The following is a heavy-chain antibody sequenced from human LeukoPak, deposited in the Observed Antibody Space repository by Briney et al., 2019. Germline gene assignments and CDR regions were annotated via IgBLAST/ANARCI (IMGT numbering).Heavy chain of an antibody. D-gene: IGHD6-19*01. Sequence: GGSLRLSCVASGFAFSTYSMNWVRQAPGKGLEWISYISSTSSDTKYYADSVKGRFTISRDNSKNTLYLQMNSLRAEDTAVYYCARGIAVADAKDAFDIWGQGTMVTVSS. CDR3: ARGIAVADAKDAFDI. CDR2: ISSTSSDTK. V-gene: IGHV3-48*01. CDR1: GFAFSTYS. J-gene: IGHJ3*02.